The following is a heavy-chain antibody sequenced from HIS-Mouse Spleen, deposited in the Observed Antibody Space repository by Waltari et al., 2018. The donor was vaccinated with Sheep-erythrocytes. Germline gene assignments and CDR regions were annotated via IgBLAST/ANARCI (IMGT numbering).Heavy chain of an antibody. CDR1: GGSISSYY. CDR2: IYYSGST. CDR3: ARDPAPHYFDY. Sequence: QVQLQESGPGLVKPSETLSLTCTVSGGSISSYYWSWLRQPPGKGLEWIGYIYYSGSTNYNPSLKSRVTISVDTSKSQFSLKLSSVTAADTAVYYCARDPAPHYFDYWGQGTLVTVSS. V-gene: IGHV4-59*01. J-gene: IGHJ4*02.